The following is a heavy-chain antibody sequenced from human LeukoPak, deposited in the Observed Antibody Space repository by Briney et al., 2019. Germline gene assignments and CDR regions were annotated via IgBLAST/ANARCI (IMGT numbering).Heavy chain of an antibody. J-gene: IGHJ4*02. CDR2: INWNGGST. D-gene: IGHD3-3*01. V-gene: IGHV3-20*04. CDR3: ARGVRPLYYDFWSGYYTGILDY. Sequence: PGGSLRLSCAASGFTFDDYGMSWVRQAPGKGLEWVSGINWNGGSTGYADSVKGRFTISRDNAKNSLYLQMNSLRAEDTALYYCARGVRPLYYDFWSGYYTGILDYWGQGTLVTVSS. CDR1: GFTFDDYG.